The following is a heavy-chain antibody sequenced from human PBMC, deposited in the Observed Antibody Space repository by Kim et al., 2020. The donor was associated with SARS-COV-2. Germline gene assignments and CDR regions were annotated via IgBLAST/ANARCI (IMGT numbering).Heavy chain of an antibody. V-gene: IGHV3-30*18. D-gene: IGHD5-12*01. Sequence: GGSLRLSCAASGFTFSSSGMHWVRQAPGKGLEWVAIISYDGSNKYYADSVKGRFTISRDNSKNTLSLQTNSLRVEDTAVYYCAKEGPWEEYSGYGGLDYWGQGTLVTVSS. CDR1: GFTFSSSG. CDR2: ISYDGSNK. CDR3: AKEGPWEEYSGYGGLDY. J-gene: IGHJ4*02.